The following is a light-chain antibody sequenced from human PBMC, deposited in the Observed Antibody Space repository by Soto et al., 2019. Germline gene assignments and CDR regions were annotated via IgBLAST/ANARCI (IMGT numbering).Light chain of an antibody. V-gene: IGLV2-14*03. CDR2: DVS. J-gene: IGLJ1*01. Sequence: QSVLTQPASVSGSPGQSITISCSGISSDVDTYNYVSWYQLHPGKAPKLMIYDVSSRPSGVSNRFSGSKSGNTASLTISGLQAEDEADYYCSSYTSSSTPYVFGTGTNVTVL. CDR1: SSDVDTYNY. CDR3: SSYTSSSTPYV.